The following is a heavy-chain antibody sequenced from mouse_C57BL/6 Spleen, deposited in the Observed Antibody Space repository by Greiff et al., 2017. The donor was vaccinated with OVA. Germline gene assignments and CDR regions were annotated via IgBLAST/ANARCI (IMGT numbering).Heavy chain of an antibody. CDR2: FYPGSGSI. Sequence: QVHVKQSGAELVKPGASVKLSCKASGYTFTEYTIHWVKQRSGQGLEWIGWFYPGSGSIKYNEKFKDKATLTADKSSSTVYMELSRLTSEDSAVYFCARHEGDDGYYAWFAYWGQGTLVTVSA. V-gene: IGHV1-62-2*01. D-gene: IGHD2-3*01. CDR3: ARHEGDDGYYAWFAY. J-gene: IGHJ3*01. CDR1: GYTFTEYT.